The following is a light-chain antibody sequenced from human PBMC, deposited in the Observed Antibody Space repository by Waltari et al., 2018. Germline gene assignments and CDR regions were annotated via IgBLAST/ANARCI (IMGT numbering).Light chain of an antibody. V-gene: IGKV2-30*01. J-gene: IGKJ1*01. CDR1: QTLIYTDGNTY. Sequence: DVVMTQSPPSLPVTLGQPASMSCRSSQTLIYTDGNTYLSWFLQRPGQSPRRLIYKVSDRDPGVPDRFRGSGSGTDFTLRIKKVEAEDVGVYYCMQGTHWPWTFGKGTKMEIE. CDR2: KVS. CDR3: MQGTHWPWT.